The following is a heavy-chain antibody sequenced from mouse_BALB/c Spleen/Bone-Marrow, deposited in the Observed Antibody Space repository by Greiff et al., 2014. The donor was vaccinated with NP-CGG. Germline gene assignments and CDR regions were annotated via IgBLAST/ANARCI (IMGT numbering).Heavy chain of an antibody. V-gene: IGHV1-7*01. D-gene: IGHD1-1*02. CDR1: GYTFTNYW. CDR2: IYPSTGYT. J-gene: IGHJ3*01. Sequence: QVQLQQSGAELAKPGASVKMSCKASGYTFTNYWMHWVKQRPGQGLEWIGYIYPSTGYTEYSQKFKDKATLTSDKSSSTAYMQLSSLTSEDSAVYYCAGGRFAYWGQGTLVTVSA. CDR3: AGGRFAY.